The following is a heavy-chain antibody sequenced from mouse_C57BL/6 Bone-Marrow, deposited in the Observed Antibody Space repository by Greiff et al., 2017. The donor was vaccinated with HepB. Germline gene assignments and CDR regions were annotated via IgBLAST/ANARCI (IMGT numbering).Heavy chain of an antibody. V-gene: IGHV5-16*01. D-gene: IGHD2-4*01. CDR3: AREVYYDYSYWYFDV. J-gene: IGHJ1*03. CDR1: GFTFSDYY. Sequence: EVQVVESEGGLVQPGSSMKLSCTASGFTFSDYYMAWVRQVPEKGLEWVANINYDGSSTYYLDSLKSRFIISRDNAKNILYLQMSSLKSEDTATYYCAREVYYDYSYWYFDVWGTGTTVTVSS. CDR2: INYDGSST.